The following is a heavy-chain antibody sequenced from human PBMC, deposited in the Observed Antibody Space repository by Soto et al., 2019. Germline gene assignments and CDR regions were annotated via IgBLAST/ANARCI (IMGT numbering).Heavy chain of an antibody. CDR1: GVSISSSSYY. D-gene: IGHD2-2*01. CDR2: IYYSGST. CDR3: LTGGVVVPAASVGAFDI. J-gene: IGHJ3*02. V-gene: IGHV4-39*01. Sequence: PSETLSLTCTVSGVSISSSSYYWGWIRQPPGKGLEWIGSIYYSGSTYYNPSLKSRVTISVDTSKNQFSLKLSSVTAADTAVYYCLTGGVVVPAASVGAFDIWGQGTMVTVS.